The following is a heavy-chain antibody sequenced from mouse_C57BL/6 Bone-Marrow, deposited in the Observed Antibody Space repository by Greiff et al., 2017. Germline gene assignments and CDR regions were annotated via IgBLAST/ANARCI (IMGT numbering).Heavy chain of an antibody. V-gene: IGHV5-9*01. CDR2: ISGGGGNT. CDR3: ARQGPAWFAY. D-gene: IGHD3-3*01. J-gene: IGHJ3*01. CDR1: GFTFSSYT. Sequence: EVKLVESGGGLVKPGGSLKLSCAASGFTFSSYTMSWVRQTPEKRLEWVATISGGGGNTYYPDSVKGRFTISRDNAKNTLYLQMSSLRSEDTALYYCARQGPAWFAYWGQGTLVTVSA.